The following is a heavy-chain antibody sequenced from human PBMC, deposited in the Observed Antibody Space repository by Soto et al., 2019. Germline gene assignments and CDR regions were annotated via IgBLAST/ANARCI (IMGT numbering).Heavy chain of an antibody. V-gene: IGHV1-18*01. D-gene: IGHD5-12*01. CDR2: ISAYNGNT. J-gene: IGHJ5*02. CDR3: ARVGSGYDFDWFDP. Sequence: APVKASCNASGYTFTSYVMSWVRQDHGQGLEWMGWISAYNGNTNYAQKLQGRVTMTTDTSTSTAYMELRSLRSDDTAVYYCARVGSGYDFDWFDPWGQGTLVTVSS. CDR1: GYTFTSYV.